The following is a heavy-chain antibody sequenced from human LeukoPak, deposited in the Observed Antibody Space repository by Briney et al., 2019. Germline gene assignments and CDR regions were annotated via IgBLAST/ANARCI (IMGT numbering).Heavy chain of an antibody. V-gene: IGHV3-48*01. Sequence: GGSLRPSCAASGFTFSSYSMNWVRQAPGKGLEWVSYISSSSSTIYYADSVKGRFTISRDNAKNSLDLQMNSLRAEDTAVYYCARLVGYCSSTSCYGGYYFDYWGQGTLVTVSS. CDR3: ARLVGYCSSTSCYGGYYFDY. D-gene: IGHD2-2*01. CDR2: ISSSSSTI. CDR1: GFTFSSYS. J-gene: IGHJ4*02.